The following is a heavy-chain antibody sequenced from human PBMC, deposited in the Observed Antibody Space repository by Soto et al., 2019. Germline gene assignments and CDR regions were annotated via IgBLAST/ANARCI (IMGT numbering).Heavy chain of an antibody. J-gene: IGHJ3*02. D-gene: IGHD5-12*01. V-gene: IGHV3-30*18. Sequence: SGGSLRLSCAASGFTFSSYGMHWVRQAPGKGLEWVAVISYDGSNKYYADSVKGRFTISRDNSKNTLYLQMNSLRAEDTAVYYCAKDLRTDDFDIRGQGTMVTGS. CDR3: AKDLRTDDFDI. CDR2: ISYDGSNK. CDR1: GFTFSSYG.